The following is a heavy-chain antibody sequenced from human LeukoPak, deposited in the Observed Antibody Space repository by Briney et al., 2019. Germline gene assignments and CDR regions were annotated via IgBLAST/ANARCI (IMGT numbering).Heavy chain of an antibody. CDR3: ERDVYYYCYIVV. CDR1: GFTFCSYW. J-gene: IGHJ6*03. Sequence: GRTLRLSCAASGFTFCSYWMSCVRQAPGKGLEWVANINHAGSEKYSVDSVKVRSTISRDNAKNSLSLHMTSLRAEDTPGYYCERDVYYYCYIVVWGKGTTVSVSS. CDR2: INHAGSEK. V-gene: IGHV3-7*01.